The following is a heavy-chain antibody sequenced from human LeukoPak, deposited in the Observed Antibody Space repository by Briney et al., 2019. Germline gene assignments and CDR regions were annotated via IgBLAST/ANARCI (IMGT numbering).Heavy chain of an antibody. Sequence: GGTLTLSCAASGFNFSNYSMTWVRQAPGKGLEWVSAITGSSSNTYYADSVKGRFTISRDNSKNMLCLELNSLTVEDTAIYYSAKDRSSATSCSNYWGRGTLVTVSS. CDR3: AKDRSSATSCSNY. CDR1: GFNFSNYS. V-gene: IGHV3-23*01. J-gene: IGHJ4*02. CDR2: ITGSSSNT. D-gene: IGHD2-2*01.